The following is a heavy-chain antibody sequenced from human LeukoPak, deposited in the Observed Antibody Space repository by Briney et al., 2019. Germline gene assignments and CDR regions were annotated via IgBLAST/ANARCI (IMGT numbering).Heavy chain of an antibody. J-gene: IGHJ4*02. Sequence: GGSLRLSCAASGLTFSSYAMHWVRQAPGKGLEWVAVISYDGSNKYYADSVKGRFTISRDNSKNTLYLQMNSLRAEDTAVYYCARGPFPIDSSGYYFDYWGQGTLVTVSS. CDR1: GLTFSSYA. CDR2: ISYDGSNK. V-gene: IGHV3-30-3*01. CDR3: ARGPFPIDSSGYYFDY. D-gene: IGHD3-22*01.